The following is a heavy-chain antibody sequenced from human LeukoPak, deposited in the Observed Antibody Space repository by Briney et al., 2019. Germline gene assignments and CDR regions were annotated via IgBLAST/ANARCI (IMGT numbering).Heavy chain of an antibody. CDR1: GGSISRGSYY. CDR2: IYYSGST. J-gene: IGHJ4*02. CDR3: AGLVGRYSSGLYYYYFDY. V-gene: IGHV4-61*05. Sequence: SETLSLTCTVSGGSISRGSYYWSWIRQPPETGLEWIGYIYYSGSTNYNPSLKSRVTISIDKSKNQFFLNLSSVTAADTAVYYCAGLVGRYSSGLYYYYFDYWGQGTLVTVSS. D-gene: IGHD3-22*01.